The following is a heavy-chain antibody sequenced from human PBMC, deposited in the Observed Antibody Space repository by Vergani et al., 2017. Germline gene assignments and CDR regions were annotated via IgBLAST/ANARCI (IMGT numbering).Heavy chain of an antibody. J-gene: IGHJ4*02. V-gene: IGHV3-33*01. CDR2: IWYDGSNK. CDR1: GFTFSSYG. Sequence: QVQLVESGGGVVQPGRSLRLSCAASGFTFSSYGMHWVRQAPGKGLEWVAVIWYDGSNKYYADSVKGRFTISRDNSKNTLYLQMNSLRAEDTAVYYCARDTGGSYLKAYFDYWGRGTLVTVSS. D-gene: IGHD1-26*01. CDR3: ARDTGGSYLKAYFDY.